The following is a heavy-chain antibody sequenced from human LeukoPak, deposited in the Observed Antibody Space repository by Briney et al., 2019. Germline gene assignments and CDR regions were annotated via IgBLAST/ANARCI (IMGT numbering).Heavy chain of an antibody. CDR3: ARGSVAAPAVNGY. D-gene: IGHD6-19*01. CDR2: IIPILGIA. CDR1: GGTFSSYA. V-gene: IGHV1-69*04. Sequence: SVKVSCKASGGTFSSYAISWVRQAPGQGLEWMGRIIPILGIANYAQKFQGRVTITADKSTSTAYMELSSLRSEDTAVYYCARGSVAAPAVNGYWGQGTLVTVSS. J-gene: IGHJ4*02.